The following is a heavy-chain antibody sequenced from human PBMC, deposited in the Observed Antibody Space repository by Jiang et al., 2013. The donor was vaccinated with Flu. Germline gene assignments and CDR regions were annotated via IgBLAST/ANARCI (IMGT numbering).Heavy chain of an antibody. CDR2: ISAYNGNT. V-gene: IGHV1-18*01. J-gene: IGHJ6*02. CDR1: GYTFTSYG. D-gene: IGHD1-26*01. CDR3: ARGAPDAPYSGSYYSAYGMDV. Sequence: SGYTFTSYGISWVRQAPGQGLEWMGWISAYNGNTNYAQKLQGGVTMTTDTSTSTAYMELRSLRSDDTAVYYCARGAPDAPYSGSYYSAYGMDVWGQGTTVTVSS.